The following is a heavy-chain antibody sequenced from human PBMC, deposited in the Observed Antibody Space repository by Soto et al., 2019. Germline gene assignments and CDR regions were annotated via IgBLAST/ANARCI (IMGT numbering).Heavy chain of an antibody. CDR2: SKSKTDGGTT. D-gene: IGHD6-13*01. Sequence: EVQLVESGGGLVKPGGSLRLSSEASGFTFSNAWLNWVRQAPGKGLEWVGRSKSKTDGGTTDYAAPVKGRFTISRDDSKNTLCLQMNRLKPVVSAVYYCTPDLLDIAAAGPRTTMD. J-gene: IGHJ6*01. CDR1: GFTFSNAW. V-gene: IGHV3-15*07. CDR3: TPDLLDIAAAGPRTTMD.